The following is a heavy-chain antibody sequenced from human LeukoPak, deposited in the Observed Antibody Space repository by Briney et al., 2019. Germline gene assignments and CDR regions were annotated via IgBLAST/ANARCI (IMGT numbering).Heavy chain of an antibody. J-gene: IGHJ6*03. D-gene: IGHD4-11*01. CDR3: AADLDYSNYDYYYMDV. Sequence: SVKVSCKASGFTFTSSAVQWVRQARGQRLEWIGWIVVGSGNTNYAQKFQERVTITRDMSTSTAYMELSSLRSEDTAVYYCAADLDYSNYDYYYMDVWGKGTTVTVSS. CDR1: GFTFTSSA. CDR2: IVVGSGNT. V-gene: IGHV1-58*01.